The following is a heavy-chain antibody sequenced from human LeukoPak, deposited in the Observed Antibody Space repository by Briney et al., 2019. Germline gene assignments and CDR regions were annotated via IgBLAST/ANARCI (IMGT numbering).Heavy chain of an antibody. V-gene: IGHV5-51*01. CDR3: ARQRIAVAGYYYYGMDV. CDR1: GYSFTSYW. D-gene: IGHD6-19*01. Sequence: ESLKISCKGSGYSFTSYWIGWVRQMPGKGLEWMGIIYPGDSDTRYSPSFQGQVTISADKSISTAYLQWSSLKASDTAMYYCARQRIAVAGYYYYGMDVWGQGTTVTVSS. J-gene: IGHJ6*02. CDR2: IYPGDSDT.